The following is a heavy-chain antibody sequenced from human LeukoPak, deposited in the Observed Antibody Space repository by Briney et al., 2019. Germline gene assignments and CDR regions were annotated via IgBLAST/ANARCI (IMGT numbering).Heavy chain of an antibody. Sequence: AGGSLRLSCAASGFTFSTYSMNWVRQAPGKGLECVSSISTSSSYIYYADSLKGRFTISRHNAKNSLYLQMNSLRAEDTAVYYCARVTGSYQDYWGQGTLVTVSS. V-gene: IGHV3-21*01. CDR2: ISTSSSYI. J-gene: IGHJ4*02. D-gene: IGHD1-26*01. CDR1: GFTFSTYS. CDR3: ARVTGSYQDY.